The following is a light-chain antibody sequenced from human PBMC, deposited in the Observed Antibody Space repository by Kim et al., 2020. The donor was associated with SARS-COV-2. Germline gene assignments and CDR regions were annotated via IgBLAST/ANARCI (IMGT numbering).Light chain of an antibody. V-gene: IGLV3-1*01. CDR3: QAWDSSLQV. J-gene: IGLJ2*01. CDR2: QDS. CDR1: KLGDKY. Sequence: VSPGQTASITCSGDKLGDKYACWYQQKPGQSPVLVIYQDSKRPSGIPERFSGSNAGNTATLTISGTQAMDEADYYCQAWDSSLQVFGGGTQLTVL.